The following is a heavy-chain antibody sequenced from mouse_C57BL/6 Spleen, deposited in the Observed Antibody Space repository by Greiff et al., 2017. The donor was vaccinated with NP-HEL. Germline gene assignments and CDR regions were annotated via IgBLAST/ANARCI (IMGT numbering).Heavy chain of an antibody. CDR2: ISSGSSTI. J-gene: IGHJ3*01. D-gene: IGHD2-3*01. CDR1: GFTFSDYG. V-gene: IGHV5-17*01. CDR3: GRRGGYYWFAY. Sequence: EVKLVESGGGLVKPGGSLKLSCAASGFTFSDYGMHWVRQAPEKGLEWVAYISSGSSTIYYADTVKGRFTISRDNAKNTLFLQMTSLRSEDTAMYYCGRRGGYYWFAYWGQGTLVTVSA.